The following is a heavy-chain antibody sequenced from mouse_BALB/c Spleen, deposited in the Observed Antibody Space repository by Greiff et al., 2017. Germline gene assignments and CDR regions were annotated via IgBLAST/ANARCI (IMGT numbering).Heavy chain of an antibody. CDR3: ARDGYYPYWYFDV. J-gene: IGHJ1*01. Sequence: EVNLVESGGGLVKPGGSLKLSCAASGFAFSSYDMSWVRQTPEKRLEWVAYISSGGGSTYYPDTVKGRFTISRDNAKNTLYLQMSSLKSEDTAMYYCARDGYYPYWYFDVWGAGTTVTVSS. CDR2: ISSGGGST. CDR1: GFAFSSYD. D-gene: IGHD2-3*01. V-gene: IGHV5-12-1*01.